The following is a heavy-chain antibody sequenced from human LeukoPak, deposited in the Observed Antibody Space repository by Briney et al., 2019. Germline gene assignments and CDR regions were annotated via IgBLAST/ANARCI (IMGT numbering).Heavy chain of an antibody. CDR1: GGSISSYY. D-gene: IGHD2-8*02. Sequence: SETLSLTCTVSGGSISSYYWSWIRQPPGKGLEWIVCIYYSGSTNYNPSLKSRVTISVDTSKNQLSLKLSSVTAADTAVYYCAREAPGGAFDIWGQGTMVTVSS. J-gene: IGHJ3*02. CDR3: AREAPGGAFDI. V-gene: IGHV4-59*01. CDR2: IYYSGST.